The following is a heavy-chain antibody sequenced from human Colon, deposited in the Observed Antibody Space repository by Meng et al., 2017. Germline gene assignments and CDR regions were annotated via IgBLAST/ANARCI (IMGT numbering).Heavy chain of an antibody. D-gene: IGHD2-15*01. J-gene: IGHJ4*02. Sequence: QVQLVQSGAEVKKPGASVTVSCKASGYTLYIHWVRLRPGEGLEWMGRINPRTGDTKSAQSFQGRVTMTRDTSTTTFSMDLRSLTTDDSAICFCARESADGGSFDLWGQGTLVTVSS. V-gene: IGHV1-2*06. CDR1: GYTLY. CDR2: INPRTGDT. CDR3: ARESADGGSFDL.